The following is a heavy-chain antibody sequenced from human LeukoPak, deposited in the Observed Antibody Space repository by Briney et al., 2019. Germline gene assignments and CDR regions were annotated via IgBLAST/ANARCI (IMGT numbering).Heavy chain of an antibody. V-gene: IGHV1-18*01. CDR1: GYTFTNYG. Sequence: GASVKVSCKASGYTFTNYGITWVRQAPGQGLEWMGWISAYNGHTKYAQKLQGRVTMTTDTSTSTVYMELRSLRSDDTAVYYCARGSPPRRNYDSRGYYSYYFDYWGQGTLVTVSS. D-gene: IGHD3-22*01. J-gene: IGHJ4*02. CDR3: ARGSPPRRNYDSRGYYSYYFDY. CDR2: ISAYNGHT.